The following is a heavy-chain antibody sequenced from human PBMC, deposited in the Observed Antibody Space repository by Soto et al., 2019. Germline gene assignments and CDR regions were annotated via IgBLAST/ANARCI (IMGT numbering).Heavy chain of an antibody. Sequence: PGGSLRLSCVASGFTFSSYSMNWVRQAPGKGLEWVSGISWNSGSIGYADSVKGRFTISRDNAKNSLYLQMNSLRAEDTALYYCANVCGYSWGLCYWGQGTLVTV. CDR2: ISWNSGSI. D-gene: IGHD5-18*01. V-gene: IGHV3-9*01. CDR3: ANVCGYSWGLCY. J-gene: IGHJ4*02. CDR1: GFTFSSYS.